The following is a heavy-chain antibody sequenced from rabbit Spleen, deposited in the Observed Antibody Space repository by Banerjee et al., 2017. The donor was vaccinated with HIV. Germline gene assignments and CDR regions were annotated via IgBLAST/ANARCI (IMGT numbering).Heavy chain of an antibody. CDR1: GFTLSSYY. D-gene: IGHD2-1*01. CDR2: IDPVFGIT. V-gene: IGHV1S7*01. Sequence: QLKESGGGLVQPGGSLKLSCKASGFTLSSYYMNWVRQAPGKGLEWIGYIDPVFGITYYASWVNGRFSISRDNAQNTVFLQMTSLTAADTATYFCARNFYSINSLWGPGTLVTVS. CDR3: ARNFYSINSL. J-gene: IGHJ4*01.